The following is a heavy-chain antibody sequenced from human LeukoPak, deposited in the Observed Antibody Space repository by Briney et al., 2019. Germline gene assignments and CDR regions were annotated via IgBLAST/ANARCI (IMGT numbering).Heavy chain of an antibody. CDR1: GYTFTGYY. V-gene: IGHV1-2*02. Sequence: ASVKVSCKASGYTFTGYYMHWVRQAPGQGLEWMGWINPNSGDTNYAQKFQGRVTMTTDTSTNTGYMELRSLRSDDTAVYYCCRGSYYDYWGRGTLVTVSS. CDR3: CRGSYYDY. J-gene: IGHJ4*02. CDR2: INPNSGDT. D-gene: IGHD1-26*01.